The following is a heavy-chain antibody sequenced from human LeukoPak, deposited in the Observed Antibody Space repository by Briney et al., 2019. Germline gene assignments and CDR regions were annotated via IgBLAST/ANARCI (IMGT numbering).Heavy chain of an antibody. CDR3: ARHRDGGTYPLDF. CDR2: IHYSGNT. J-gene: IGHJ4*02. CDR1: GGSISTYY. V-gene: IGHV4-59*08. D-gene: IGHD1-26*01. Sequence: PSETLSLTCSVSGGSISTYYWSWVRQSPGKGLEWIAWIHYSGNTQYNPSLKSRVTISVDTSKNLFSLKLNSVTAGDTAVYFCARHRDGGTYPLDFWGQGTLVTVSS.